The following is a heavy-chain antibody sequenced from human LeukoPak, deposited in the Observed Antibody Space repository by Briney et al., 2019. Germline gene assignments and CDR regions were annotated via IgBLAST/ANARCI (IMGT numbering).Heavy chain of an antibody. D-gene: IGHD2-15*01. CDR3: ARTLYCSGTTCYSPELFHS. CDR2: IYHSGKT. J-gene: IGHJ4*02. CDR1: GYSISSGYH. V-gene: IGHV4-38-2*01. Sequence: SETLSLTCAVSGYSISSGYHWGWVRQPPGKGLEWIGSIYHSGKTYYNPSLKSRVTISVDTSMNQFSLKLSSVTAAGTAVYYCARTLYCSGTTCYSPELFHSWGQGTLVTVSS.